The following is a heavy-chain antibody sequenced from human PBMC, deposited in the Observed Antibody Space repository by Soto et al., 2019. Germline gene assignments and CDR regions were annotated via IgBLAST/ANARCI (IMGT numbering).Heavy chain of an antibody. CDR3: ARSQYNWNDESDYYYYYGMDV. J-gene: IGHJ6*02. V-gene: IGHV4-34*01. CDR1: GGSFSGYY. D-gene: IGHD1-20*01. CDR2: INHSGST. Sequence: NPSDTLSLTCAVYGGSFSGYYWSWIRQPPGKGLEWIGEINHSGSTNYNPSLKSRVTISVDTSKNQFSLKLSSVTAADTAVYYCARSQYNWNDESDYYYYYGMDVWGQGTTVTVSS.